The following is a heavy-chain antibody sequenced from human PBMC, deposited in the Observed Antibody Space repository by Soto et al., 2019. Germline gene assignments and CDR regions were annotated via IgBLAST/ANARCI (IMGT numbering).Heavy chain of an antibody. CDR3: ARGGGFWSGYSPIGFDP. Sequence: TGGSLRLSCAASGFTVSSNYLSWVRQAPGKGLEWVSVIYSGGSTYYADSVKGRFTISRDNSKNTLYLQMNSLRAEDTAVYYCARGGGFWSGYSPIGFDPWGQGTLVTVSS. J-gene: IGHJ5*02. V-gene: IGHV3-66*01. D-gene: IGHD3-3*01. CDR2: IYSGGST. CDR1: GFTVSSNY.